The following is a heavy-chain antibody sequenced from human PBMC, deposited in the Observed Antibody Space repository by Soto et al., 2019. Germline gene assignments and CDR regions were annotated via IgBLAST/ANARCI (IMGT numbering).Heavy chain of an antibody. CDR3: ARHYYDSSGYPAPYYHGMDV. CDR1: GGSISSSGNY. J-gene: IGHJ6*02. Sequence: SETLSLTCTVSGGSISSSGNYWGWIRQSPGKGLEWIGTIFYSGTTYYNPSLESRITISQDTSNNQFSLKLTSVTAADTAVYYCARHYYDSSGYPAPYYHGMDVWGQGTTVTVSS. CDR2: IFYSGTT. V-gene: IGHV4-39*01. D-gene: IGHD3-22*01.